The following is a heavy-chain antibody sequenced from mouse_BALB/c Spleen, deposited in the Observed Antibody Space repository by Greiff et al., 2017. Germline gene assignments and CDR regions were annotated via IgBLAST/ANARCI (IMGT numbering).Heavy chain of an antibody. D-gene: IGHD2-14*01. CDR2: ILPGSGST. CDR1: GYTFSSYW. CDR3: ARWEVRRDWYFDV. V-gene: IGHV1-9*01. J-gene: IGHJ1*01. Sequence: QVQLQQSGAELMKPGASVKISCKATGYTFSSYWIEWVKQRPGHGLEWIGEILPGSGSTNYNEKFKGKATFTADTSSNTAYMQLSSLTSEDSAVYYCARWEVRRDWYFDVWGAGTTVTVSS.